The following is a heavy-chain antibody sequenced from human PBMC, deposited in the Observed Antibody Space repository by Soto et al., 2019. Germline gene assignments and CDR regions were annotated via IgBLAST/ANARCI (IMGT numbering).Heavy chain of an antibody. CDR2: ISRSGSTI. D-gene: IGHD5-18*01. J-gene: IGHJ4*02. V-gene: IGHV3-48*03. CDR1: GFTCSSYD. Sequence: EVQLVESGGGLVQPGGSLRLSCAASGFTCSSYDMNWVRQAPGKGLEWVSYISRSGSTIYYAASVKGRFTISRDNAKNSLNLQMNSLRAEVTAVYYCASLPGPDISTTTQLWLPAQQTQDPGDYGGQVTLVTVSS. CDR3: ASLPGPDISTTTQLWLPAQQTQDPGDY.